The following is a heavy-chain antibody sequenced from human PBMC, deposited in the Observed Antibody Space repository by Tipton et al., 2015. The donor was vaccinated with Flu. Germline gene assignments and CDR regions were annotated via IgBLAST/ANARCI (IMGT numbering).Heavy chain of an antibody. CDR3: ARGTSTVTTKDYFDY. CDR1: GFTFSSYW. Sequence: SLRLSCAASGFTFSSYWMSWVRQAPGRGLEWVANIKQDGSAKDYVDSVEGRFTISRDNTKNSLYLQMNSLRAEDTAVYYCARGTSTVTTKDYFDYWGQGTLFTV. D-gene: IGHD4-17*01. J-gene: IGHJ4*02. CDR2: IKQDGSAK. V-gene: IGHV3-7*04.